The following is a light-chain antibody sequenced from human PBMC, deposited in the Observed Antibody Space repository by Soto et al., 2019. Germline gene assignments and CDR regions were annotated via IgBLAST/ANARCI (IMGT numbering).Light chain of an antibody. Sequence: QSALTQPASVSGSPGQSVTISCTGPRSDIGDSNFISWYQHSPGKAPRLLIYEVNNRPSGDSKRFSGSKAGNTASLTISGLLDDDEADYFCASFRSGTILVFGSGTKVTVL. CDR1: RSDIGDSNF. CDR3: ASFRSGTILV. CDR2: EVN. V-gene: IGLV2-14*01. J-gene: IGLJ1*01.